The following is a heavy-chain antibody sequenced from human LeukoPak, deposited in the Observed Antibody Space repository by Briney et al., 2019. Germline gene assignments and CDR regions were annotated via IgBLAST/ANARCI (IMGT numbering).Heavy chain of an antibody. Sequence: ASVKVSCKASGYTFTSYGISWVRQAPGQGLEWMGWISAYNGNTNYAQKLQGRVTMTTDTSTSTAYMELRSLRSDDTAVYYCASPSNLDYYLDYWGQGTLVTVSS. CDR3: ASPSNLDYYLDY. CDR2: ISAYNGNT. D-gene: IGHD3/OR15-3a*01. V-gene: IGHV1-18*01. J-gene: IGHJ4*02. CDR1: GYTFTSYG.